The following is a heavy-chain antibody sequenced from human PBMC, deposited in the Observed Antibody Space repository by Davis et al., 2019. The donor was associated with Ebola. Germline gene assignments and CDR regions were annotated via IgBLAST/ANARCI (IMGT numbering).Heavy chain of an antibody. D-gene: IGHD2-2*02. Sequence: ASVKVSCKASGYTFTSYDINWVRQATGQGLEWVGWMNPNSGNTGYAQKFQGRVTMTRNTSITTAYMELSSLRSDDTAVYYCARVVATAIRSTGLDYWGQGTLVTVSS. CDR2: MNPNSGNT. CDR3: ARVVATAIRSTGLDY. J-gene: IGHJ4*02. V-gene: IGHV1-8*01. CDR1: GYTFTSYD.